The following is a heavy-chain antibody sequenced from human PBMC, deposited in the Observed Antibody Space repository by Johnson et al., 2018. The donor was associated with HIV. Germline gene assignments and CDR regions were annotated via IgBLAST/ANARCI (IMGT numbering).Heavy chain of an antibody. J-gene: IGHJ3*02. CDR2: LKSRADGGTT. CDR1: GFPFSNAW. Sequence: VQLVESGGGLVKPGGSLRLSCRASGFPFSNAWMNWVRQAPGKGLEWVGRLKSRADGGTTDYAVSVKDRFTILRDDSKNTFYLQMSSLRTEDAGVYYCTTEGDAFDIWGQGTMVTVSS. CDR3: TTEGDAFDI. V-gene: IGHV3-15*01.